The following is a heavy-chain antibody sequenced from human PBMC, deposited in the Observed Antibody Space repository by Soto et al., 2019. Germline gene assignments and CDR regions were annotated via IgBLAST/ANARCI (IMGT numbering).Heavy chain of an antibody. CDR2: ISGSGAST. J-gene: IGHJ4*02. D-gene: IGHD3-22*01. CDR3: AKGQYYDGSGYSRENYFDY. Sequence: EVKLLESGGGLVQPGGSLRLSCAAAGFTFRSYAMSWVRQAPGKGLEWVASISGSGASTYYADSVRGPFTISRDNSKNTLYLQMNSLRAEDTAVYYCAKGQYYDGSGYSRENYFDYWGQGTLVTVSS. CDR1: GFTFRSYA. V-gene: IGHV3-23*01.